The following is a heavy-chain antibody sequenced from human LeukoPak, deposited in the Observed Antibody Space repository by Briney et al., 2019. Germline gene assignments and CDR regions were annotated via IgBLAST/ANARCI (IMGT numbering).Heavy chain of an antibody. CDR2: IKKDGSEK. D-gene: IGHD3-3*02. CDR3: ARDHFGMPDF. J-gene: IGHJ4*02. CDR1: GFTFSIYW. Sequence: GGSLRLSCAASGFTFSIYWMSWVRQSPGKGLEWVANIKKDGSEKYYVDSVKGRFTISRDNAKNSVYLQMNSLRGEDTALYYCARDHFGMPDFWGQGTLVTVSS. V-gene: IGHV3-7*01.